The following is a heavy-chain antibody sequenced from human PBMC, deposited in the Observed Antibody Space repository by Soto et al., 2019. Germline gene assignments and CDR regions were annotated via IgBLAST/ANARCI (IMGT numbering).Heavy chain of an antibody. CDR2: IIPIFGTA. CDR3: ARNYYGSGSSYNGPFDY. CDR1: GGTFSSYA. J-gene: IGHJ4*02. V-gene: IGHV1-69*01. Sequence: QVQLVQSGAEVKKPGSSVKVSCKASGGTFSSYAISWVRQAPGQGLEWMVGIIPIFGTANYAQKFQGRVTITADESTSTAYMELSSLRSEDTAVYYCARNYYGSGSSYNGPFDYWGQGTLVTVSS. D-gene: IGHD3-10*01.